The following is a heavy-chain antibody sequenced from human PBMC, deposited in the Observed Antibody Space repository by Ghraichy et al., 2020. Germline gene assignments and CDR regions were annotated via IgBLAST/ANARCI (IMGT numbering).Heavy chain of an antibody. J-gene: IGHJ4*02. CDR3: ARGNDYYDSSGYYYFDY. D-gene: IGHD3-22*01. V-gene: IGHV4-31*03. CDR2: IYYSGST. Sequence: SETLSLTCTVPGGSISSGGYYWSWIRQHPGKGLEWIGYIYYSGSTYYNPSLKSRVTISVDTSKNQFSLKLSSVTAADTAVYYCARGNDYYDSSGYYYFDYWGQGTLVTVSS. CDR1: GGSISSGGYY.